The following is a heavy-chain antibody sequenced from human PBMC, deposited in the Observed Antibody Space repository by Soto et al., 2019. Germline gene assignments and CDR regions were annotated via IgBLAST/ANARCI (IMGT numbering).Heavy chain of an antibody. CDR1: GFTFRTYT. CDR2: IRGFSPYT. J-gene: IGHJ6*02. CDR3: ARDRGYDAHDYYYNAMDV. V-gene: IGHV3-21*01. Sequence: GLACISSGFTFRTYTMNWVRQAPGKGLEWVSGIRGFSPYTFYAESVKGRFTISRDNAKNSLGLQMDSLRAEDTAVYYCARDRGYDAHDYYYNAMDVWGQGTTVTVSS. D-gene: IGHD3-10*01.